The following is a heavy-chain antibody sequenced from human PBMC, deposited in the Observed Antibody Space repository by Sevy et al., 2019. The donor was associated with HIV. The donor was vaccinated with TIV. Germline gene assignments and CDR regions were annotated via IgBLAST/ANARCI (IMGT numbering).Heavy chain of an antibody. CDR3: AKDLEGKRRFGDNYYYGMDV. CDR1: GFTFSSYA. J-gene: IGHJ6*02. D-gene: IGHD3-10*01. CDR2: ISGSGGST. Sequence: GGSLRLSCAASGFTFSSYAMSWVRQAPGKGLEWVSAISGSGGSTYYADSVKGRFTISRDNSKNTLYLQMNSLRAEDTAVYYCAKDLEGKRRFGDNYYYGMDVWGQGTTVTVSS. V-gene: IGHV3-23*01.